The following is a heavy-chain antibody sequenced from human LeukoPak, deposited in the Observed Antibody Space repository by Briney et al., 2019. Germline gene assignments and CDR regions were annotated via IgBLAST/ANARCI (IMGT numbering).Heavy chain of an antibody. Sequence: SETLSLTCSVSGGSIGTDYWSWIRQPPGQGVEHLGYIYHTGTTSYNPSLKSRVTISVDTSKNQFSLRLSSVTAADTALYYCARSPGLGYSGGSCHFDYWGQGILVNVSS. CDR1: GGSIGTDY. J-gene: IGHJ4*02. V-gene: IGHV4-59*08. CDR2: IYHTGTT. D-gene: IGHD2-15*01. CDR3: ARSPGLGYSGGSCHFDY.